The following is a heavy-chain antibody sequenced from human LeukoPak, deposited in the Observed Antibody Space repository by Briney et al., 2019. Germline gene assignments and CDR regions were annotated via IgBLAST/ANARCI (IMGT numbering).Heavy chain of an antibody. Sequence: GGSLRLSCAASGFTFSTYEMNWVRQAPGKGLEWLSYISSSGSTIYYADSLKGRFTISRDNSKNTLHLQMNSLRAEDTAVYYCARPLVGDALDYWGQGTLVTVSS. CDR1: GFTFSTYE. V-gene: IGHV3-48*03. CDR2: ISSSGSTI. D-gene: IGHD1-26*01. CDR3: ARPLVGDALDY. J-gene: IGHJ4*02.